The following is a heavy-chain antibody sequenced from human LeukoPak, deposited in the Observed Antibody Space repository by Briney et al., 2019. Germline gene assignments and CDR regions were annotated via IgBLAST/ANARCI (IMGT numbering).Heavy chain of an antibody. Sequence: ASVTVSCKPSGYTFTSYYVHWVRQAPGQGLEWMGVIRPGDTYTSYPQKFQGRVTMTRDTSARTVYMELSSLRSEDTAVYYCARGAPPDYWGQGTLVTVSS. J-gene: IGHJ4*02. CDR2: IRPGDTYT. V-gene: IGHV1-46*01. CDR1: GYTFTSYY. CDR3: ARGAPPDY.